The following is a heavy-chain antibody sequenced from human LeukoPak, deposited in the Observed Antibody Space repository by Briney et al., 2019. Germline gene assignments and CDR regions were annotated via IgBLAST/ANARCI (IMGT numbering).Heavy chain of an antibody. J-gene: IGHJ4*02. D-gene: IGHD4/OR15-4a*01. CDR3: ARDVDYANPRHDY. Sequence: GGSLRLSCAAPGFTFSSYWMSWVRQAPGKGLEWVANINLRGSEKYYVDSVKGRFTISRDNANNSVYLQMNSLRSEDTAVYYCARDVDYANPRHDYWGQGTLVTVSS. CDR1: GFTFSSYW. V-gene: IGHV3-7*01. CDR2: INLRGSEK.